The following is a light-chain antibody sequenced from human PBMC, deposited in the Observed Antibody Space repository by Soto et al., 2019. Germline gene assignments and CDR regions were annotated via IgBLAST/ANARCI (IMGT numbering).Light chain of an antibody. J-gene: IGLJ2*01. Sequence: HSVVTQPPSASGTPGQRVTISCSGSSSNIGSNTVNWYQQLPGTAPKLLIYSNNQRPSGVPDRFSGSKSGTSASLAISGLQSEDEADYYCAAWDDSLNGLVVFGGGTQLTVL. CDR3: AAWDDSLNGLVV. CDR2: SNN. V-gene: IGLV1-44*01. CDR1: SSNIGSNT.